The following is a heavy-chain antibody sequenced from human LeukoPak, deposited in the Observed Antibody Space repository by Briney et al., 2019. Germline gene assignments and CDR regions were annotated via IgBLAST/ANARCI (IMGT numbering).Heavy chain of an antibody. CDR2: INHSGST. CDR3: TVVTRYHFDY. V-gene: IGHV4-34*01. D-gene: IGHD4-23*01. CDR1: GGSFSNYY. J-gene: IGHJ4*02. Sequence: PSETLSLTCAVYGGSFSNYYWTWVRQPPGKGLEWIGEINHSGSTNYNPSLKSRVTISVDTSKNQFSLKLSSVTAADTDCARSTVVTRYHFDYWGQGTLVTVSS.